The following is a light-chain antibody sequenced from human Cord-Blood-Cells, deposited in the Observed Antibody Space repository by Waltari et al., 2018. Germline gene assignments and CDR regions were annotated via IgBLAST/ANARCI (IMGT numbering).Light chain of an antibody. V-gene: IGKV3-11*01. CDR3: QQRSNWPT. CDR1: QSVSSY. Sequence: EIVLTQSPAPLSLSQGERATLSCRASQSVSSYLAWYQQKPGQAPRLLIYDASNRATGIPARFSGSGSGTDFTLTISSLEPEDFAVYYCQQRSNWPTFGPGTKVDIK. CDR2: DAS. J-gene: IGKJ3*01.